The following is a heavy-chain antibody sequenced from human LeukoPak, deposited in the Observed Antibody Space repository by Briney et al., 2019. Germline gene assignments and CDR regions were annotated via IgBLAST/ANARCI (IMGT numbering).Heavy chain of an antibody. CDR2: ISSSGRST. Sequence: GGSLRLSCAASVFTFSNYAMSWVRQAPGKGLEWVSVISSSGRSTNYADSVKGRFTISRDNSKSTLYLQMNSLRAEDTAIYYCAKDVVWQQFFDAFDIWGQGTLVTVSS. D-gene: IGHD6-13*01. CDR3: AKDVVWQQFFDAFDI. V-gene: IGHV3-23*01. CDR1: VFTFSNYA. J-gene: IGHJ3*02.